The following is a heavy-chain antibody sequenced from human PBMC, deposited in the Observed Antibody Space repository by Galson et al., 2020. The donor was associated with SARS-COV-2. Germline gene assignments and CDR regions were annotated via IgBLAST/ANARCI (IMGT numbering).Heavy chain of an antibody. D-gene: IGHD3-22*01. CDR1: GGSISSNNHY. Sequence: ASETLSLTCSVSGGSISSNNHYWGWIRQSTGKGLEWIGSIYYSGTTYYNPSLKSRATISIDTSKNQFSLKVTAVTAADTAVYYCVRHVTLIVVLEGEIWGQGALVTVSS. CDR2: IYYSGTT. J-gene: IGHJ4*02. CDR3: VRHVTLIVVLEGEI. V-gene: IGHV4-39*01.